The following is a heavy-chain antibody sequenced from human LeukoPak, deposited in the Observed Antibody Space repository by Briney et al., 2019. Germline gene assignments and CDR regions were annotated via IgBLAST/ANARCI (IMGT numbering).Heavy chain of an antibody. V-gene: IGHV3-48*03. Sequence: PGGSLTLSCAASGFTFSSYEMNWLRQAPGKGLEWVSYISSSGSTMYYADSVKGRFAISRDNAKNSLYLQMNSLRAEDTAVYYCARDMTTVTTRALDYWGQGTLVTVSS. D-gene: IGHD4-11*01. CDR1: GFTFSSYE. J-gene: IGHJ4*02. CDR3: ARDMTTVTTRALDY. CDR2: ISSSGSTM.